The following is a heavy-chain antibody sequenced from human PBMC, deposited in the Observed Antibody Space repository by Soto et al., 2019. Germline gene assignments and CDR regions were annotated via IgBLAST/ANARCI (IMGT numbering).Heavy chain of an antibody. CDR2: ISGSGNYI. D-gene: IGHD7-27*01. Sequence: ESGGGLVQPGGSLRLSCAASGFTFSSYAMRWVRQATGKGLEWVSSISGSGNYIYYAASVKGRFTISRDNSKNTLYLQMNSLRAEDTAVYYCTKDENWAFGFWGQGSLVTVSS. CDR1: GFTFSSYA. V-gene: IGHV3-23*01. J-gene: IGHJ4*02. CDR3: TKDENWAFGF.